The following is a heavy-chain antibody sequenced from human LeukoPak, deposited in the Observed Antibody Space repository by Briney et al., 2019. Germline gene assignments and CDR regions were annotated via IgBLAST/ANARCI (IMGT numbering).Heavy chain of an antibody. V-gene: IGHV3-30*02. J-gene: IGHJ3*02. Sequence: RSGGSLRLSCAASGFTFSSYGMHWVRQAPGKGLEWVAFIRYDGSNKYYADSVKGRFTISRDNSKNTLYLQMNSLRAEDTAVYYCARVGEYYDFWSGYFSGAFDIWGQGTMVTVSS. CDR3: ARVGEYYDFWSGYFSGAFDI. D-gene: IGHD3-3*01. CDR2: IRYDGSNK. CDR1: GFTFSSYG.